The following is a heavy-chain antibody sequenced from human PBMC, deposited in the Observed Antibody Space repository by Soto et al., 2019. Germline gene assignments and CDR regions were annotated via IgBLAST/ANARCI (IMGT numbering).Heavy chain of an antibody. CDR2: IYYSGST. CDR1: GGSISSGGYY. CDR3: ARVRRITIFGVGRFDP. J-gene: IGHJ5*02. D-gene: IGHD3-3*01. Sequence: QVQLQESGPGLVKPSQTLSLTCTVSGGSISSGGYYWSWIRQHPGKGLEWIGYIYYSGSTYYNPSLKSRVTISVDTSKNXFSLKLSSVTAADTAVYYCARVRRITIFGVGRFDPWGQGTLVTVSS. V-gene: IGHV4-31*03.